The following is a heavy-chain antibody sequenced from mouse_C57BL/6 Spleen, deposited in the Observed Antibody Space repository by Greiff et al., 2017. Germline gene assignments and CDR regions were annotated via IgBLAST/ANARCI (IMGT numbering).Heavy chain of an antibody. Sequence: EVMLVESGEGLVKPGGSLKLSCAASGFTFSSYAMSWVRQTPEKRLEWVAYISSGGDYIYYADTVKGRFTISRDNARNTLYLQMSSLKSEDTAMYYCTRGPVAYYSNLCYFDYWGQGTTLTVSS. CDR2: ISSGGDYI. J-gene: IGHJ2*01. V-gene: IGHV5-9-1*02. CDR3: TRGPVAYYSNLCYFDY. D-gene: IGHD2-5*01. CDR1: GFTFSSYA.